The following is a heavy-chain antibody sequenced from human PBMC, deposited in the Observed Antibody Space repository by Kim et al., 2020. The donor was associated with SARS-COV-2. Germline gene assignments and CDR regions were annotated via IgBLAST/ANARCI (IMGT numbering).Heavy chain of an antibody. J-gene: IGHJ4*02. CDR1: GFTFTNFA. CDR3: AKGRSIWYLSVFDY. V-gene: IGHV3-23*01. D-gene: IGHD6-13*01. CDR2: ITGDTT. Sequence: GGSLRLSCAPSGFTFTNFAMSWVRQTPGKGLEWVSTITGDTTYYADSVKGRFTMSRDNSKNTLYLQMISLRAEDTAVYYCAKGRSIWYLSVFDYWGPGTLVTVSS.